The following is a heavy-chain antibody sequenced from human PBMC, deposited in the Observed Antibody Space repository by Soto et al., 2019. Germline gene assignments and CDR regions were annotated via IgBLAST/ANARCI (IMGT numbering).Heavy chain of an antibody. CDR1: GFTFYTYA. V-gene: IGHV3-23*01. J-gene: IGHJ1*01. CDR2: VSGSGVTT. CDR3: AKDVHYDILIIIEYFQD. Sequence: EVRLLESGGGLVQPGGSLRLSCAASGFTFYTYAMNWVRQAPGKGLEGVSAVSGSGVTTYYAYSVNGRFTISSDNSKNTLYVQINSLITEYTSVYYCAKDVHYDILIIIEYFQDWGQGTLDSGSS. D-gene: IGHD3-9*01.